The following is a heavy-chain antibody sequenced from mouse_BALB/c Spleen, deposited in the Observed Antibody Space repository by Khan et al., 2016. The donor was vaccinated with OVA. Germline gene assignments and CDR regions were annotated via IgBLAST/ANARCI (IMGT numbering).Heavy chain of an antibody. Sequence: QVQLKESGPGLVAPSQSLSITCTVSGFSLSNYGVHWVRQPPGKGLEWLGVIWTGGITTYNSALMSRLSISKDNTKSQVFLKMNRLQTDDTAIYYWARSYDYDVGGFAYWGQGTLVTVS. CDR2: IWTGGIT. J-gene: IGHJ3*01. V-gene: IGHV2-9*02. CDR3: ARSYDYDVGGFAY. CDR1: GFSLSNYG. D-gene: IGHD2-4*01.